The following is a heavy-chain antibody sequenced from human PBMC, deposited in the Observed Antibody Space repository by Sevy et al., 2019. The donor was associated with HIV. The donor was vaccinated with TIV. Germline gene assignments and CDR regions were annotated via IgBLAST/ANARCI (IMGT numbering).Heavy chain of an antibody. J-gene: IGHJ5*02. CDR2: ISGRGGST. V-gene: IGHV3-23*01. D-gene: IGHD3-10*01. CDR1: GFTFSSNA. CDR3: AKYLGRITMVRGVIYS. Sequence: GGSLRLSCAASGFTFSSNAMSWVLQAPGKGLEWVSAISGRGGSTYYADSVKGRFTISRDNSKNTLYLQMNSLRAEDTAVYYCAKYLGRITMVRGVIYSWGQGTLVTVSS.